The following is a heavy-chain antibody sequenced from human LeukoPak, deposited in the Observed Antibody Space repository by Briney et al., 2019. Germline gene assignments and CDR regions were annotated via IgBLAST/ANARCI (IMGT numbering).Heavy chain of an antibody. Sequence: GASVKVSCKASGGTFSSYAINWVRQATGQGLEWMGWMNPNSGNTGYAQKFQGRVTMTRNTSISTAYMELSSLRSEDTAVYYCARGLRLRLGDRWGYYFDYWGQGTLVTVSS. V-gene: IGHV1-8*02. D-gene: IGHD3-16*01. CDR3: ARGLRLRLGDRWGYYFDY. J-gene: IGHJ4*02. CDR1: GGTFSSYA. CDR2: MNPNSGNT.